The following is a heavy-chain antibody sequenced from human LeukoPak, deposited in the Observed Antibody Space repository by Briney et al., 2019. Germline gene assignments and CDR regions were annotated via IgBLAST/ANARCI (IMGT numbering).Heavy chain of an antibody. D-gene: IGHD5-18*01. CDR1: GYTFTDYY. CDR2: INPNSGGT. CDR3: ARAHSYADGYFDH. J-gene: IGHJ4*02. Sequence: ASVKVSFKASGYTFTDYYMYWVRQAPGQGLEWMGWINPNSGGTNYAQKFQGRVTMTRDTSISTAYMEMSRLRSDDTAVYWCARAHSYADGYFDHWGQGTLVAVSS. V-gene: IGHV1-2*02.